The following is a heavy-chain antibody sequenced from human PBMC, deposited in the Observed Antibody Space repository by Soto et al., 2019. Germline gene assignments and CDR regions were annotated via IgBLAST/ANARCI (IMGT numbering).Heavy chain of an antibody. J-gene: IGHJ6*03. CDR2: VSATGGST. Sequence: GGSLRLSCAASGFTFSTYAMSWVRQAPGRALEWVSAVSATGGSTYYADSVEGRFTISRDNSKNTLYLQMNSLRAEDTAVYYCAKDKNYYYYMDVWGQGTTVTVSS. V-gene: IGHV3-23*01. CDR3: AKDKNYYYYMDV. CDR1: GFTFSTYA.